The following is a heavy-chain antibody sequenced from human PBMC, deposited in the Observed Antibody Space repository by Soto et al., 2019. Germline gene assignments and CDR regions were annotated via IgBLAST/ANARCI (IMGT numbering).Heavy chain of an antibody. D-gene: IGHD3-10*01. CDR2: IYYSGST. V-gene: IGHV4-30-4*01. CDR1: GGSISSGDYY. J-gene: IGHJ4*02. Sequence: QVQLQESGPGLVKPSQTLSLTCTVSGGSISSGDYYWSWIRQPPGKGLEWIGYIYYSGSTYYNPSPRSRVTISADTSKNQFSLKLSSVTAADTAVYYWARAQGSWFLGSWGQGTLVTVSS. CDR3: ARAQGSWFLGS.